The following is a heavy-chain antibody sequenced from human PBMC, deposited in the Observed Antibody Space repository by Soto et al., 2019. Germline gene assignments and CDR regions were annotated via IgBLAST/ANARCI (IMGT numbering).Heavy chain of an antibody. CDR2: MYGAGLT. CDR3: ARAPAGPSPRWDV. D-gene: IGHD3-10*01. J-gene: IGHJ6*02. V-gene: IGHV4-30-2*01. CDR1: GGSISSDDYS. Sequence: PSETLSLTCTVSGGSISSDDYSWSWIRQPPGKGLEWIGYMYGAGLTYYNPSLKSRVTISVDKSKNQFSLNLSSVTAADTALYYCARAPAGPSPRWDVWGQGTTVTGSS.